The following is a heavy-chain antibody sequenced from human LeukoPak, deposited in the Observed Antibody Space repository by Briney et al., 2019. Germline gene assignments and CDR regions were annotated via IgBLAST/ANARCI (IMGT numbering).Heavy chain of an antibody. D-gene: IGHD2-2*01. Sequence: SETLSFTCTVSGGSMSSYYWSWIRQPPGKGLEWIGYIYYSGSTNYNPSLKSRVTISVDTSKNQFSLKLSSVTAADTAVYYCARGHVPASDAFDIWGQGTMVTVSS. J-gene: IGHJ3*02. V-gene: IGHV4-59*01. CDR3: ARGHVPASDAFDI. CDR2: IYYSGST. CDR1: GGSMSSYY.